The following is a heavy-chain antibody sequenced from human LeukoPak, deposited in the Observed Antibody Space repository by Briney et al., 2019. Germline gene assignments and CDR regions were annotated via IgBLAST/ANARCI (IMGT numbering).Heavy chain of an antibody. J-gene: IGHJ4*02. D-gene: IGHD3-10*01. Sequence: SETLSLTCTVSGGSITSYYWSWIRQPPGKGLEWIGYIYYTGSTNYSPSLKSRVTISVDTSKNQFSLKLNSVTAADTAVYYCARYGSGSYRQFDYWGQGTLVTVSS. CDR2: IYYTGST. V-gene: IGHV4-59*01. CDR1: GGSITSYY. CDR3: ARYGSGSYRQFDY.